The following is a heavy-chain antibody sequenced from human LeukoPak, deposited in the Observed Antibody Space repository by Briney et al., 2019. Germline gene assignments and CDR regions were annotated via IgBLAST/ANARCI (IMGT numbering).Heavy chain of an antibody. CDR2: IIPMFGTA. J-gene: IGHJ4*02. D-gene: IGHD4-23*01. CDR3: ARGWVAETTVVTAYNY. Sequence: ASVKVSCKASGGTFSSHAISWVRQALGQGLEWIGGIIPMFGTANYAQKFQGRVTITAVESMRTAYMELSSLRSEDTAVYYCARGWVAETTVVTAYNYWGQGTLVTVSS. V-gene: IGHV1-69*13. CDR1: GGTFSSHA.